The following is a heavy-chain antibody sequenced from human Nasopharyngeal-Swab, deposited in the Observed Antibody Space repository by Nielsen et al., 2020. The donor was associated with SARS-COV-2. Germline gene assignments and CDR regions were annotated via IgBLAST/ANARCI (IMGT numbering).Heavy chain of an antibody. D-gene: IGHD4-11*01. CDR2: IFPFDSET. CDR1: GYSFTNFW. J-gene: IGHJ4*02. V-gene: IGHV5-51*01. CDR3: ARPTVYSNFEY. Sequence: GESLKISCQASGYSFTNFWIAWVRQMPGKGLEWMGIIFPFDSETRYSPSVQGKVTMSVDKSATTAYLQWNSLRASDTATYYCARPTVYSNFEYWGQGTLVTVSS.